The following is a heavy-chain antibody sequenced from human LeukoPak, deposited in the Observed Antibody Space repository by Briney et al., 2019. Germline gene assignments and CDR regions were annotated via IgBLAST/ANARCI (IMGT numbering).Heavy chain of an antibody. Sequence: GGSLRLSCAASGFTFSSYSMNWVRQAPGKGLEWVSSISSSSSYIYYADSVKGRFTISRDNAKNSLYLQMNSLRADDTAVYYCAGLAPPIFGVVITGAWEAWGQGTLVTVSS. CDR3: AGLAPPIFGVVITGAWEA. V-gene: IGHV3-21*01. J-gene: IGHJ5*02. CDR1: GFTFSSYS. CDR2: ISSSSSYI. D-gene: IGHD3-3*01.